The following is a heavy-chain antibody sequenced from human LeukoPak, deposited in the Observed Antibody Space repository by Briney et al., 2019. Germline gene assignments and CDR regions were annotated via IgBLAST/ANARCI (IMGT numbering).Heavy chain of an antibody. CDR2: ICYSGST. CDR3: AYLGGDSSGYYTFDY. CDR1: GGSISSSY. V-gene: IGHV4-59*12. Sequence: SETLSLTCTVSGGSISSSYWSWIRQSPGKGLEWIGYICYSGSTNYNPSLQSRVTISVDTSKNQFSLKLSSVTAADTAVYYCAYLGGDSSGYYTFDYWGQGTLVTVSS. D-gene: IGHD3-22*01. J-gene: IGHJ4*02.